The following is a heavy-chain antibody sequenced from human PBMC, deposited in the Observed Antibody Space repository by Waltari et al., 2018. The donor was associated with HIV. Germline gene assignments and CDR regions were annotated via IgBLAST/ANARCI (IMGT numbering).Heavy chain of an antibody. CDR1: GGSISNSY. D-gene: IGHD6-19*01. Sequence: QVQLQESGPGLVKPSETLSLIYTVSGGSISNSYWGWIRQPPGKGLEWIGYIYYTGSTDYNPSLKSRVTISVDTSKNQFSLKLTSVTAADTAQYYCARYSSAWTGFDYWGQGTLVTVSS. J-gene: IGHJ4*02. V-gene: IGHV4-59*01. CDR3: ARYSSAWTGFDY. CDR2: IYYTGST.